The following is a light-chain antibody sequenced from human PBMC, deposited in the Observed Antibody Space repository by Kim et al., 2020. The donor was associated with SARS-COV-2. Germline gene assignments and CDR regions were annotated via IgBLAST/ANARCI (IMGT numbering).Light chain of an antibody. J-gene: IGKJ2*01. CDR3: QQYTNWPPEYT. CDR2: AAS. CDR1: QSVRSN. Sequence: EIVKTQSPATLSVSPGERATLSCRASQSVRSNLAWYQQKPSQAPRLLIYAASTRATGIPARFSGSGSGTEFTLTISSLQSEDFAVYYCQQYTNWPPEYTFGQGTKLEI. V-gene: IGKV3-15*01.